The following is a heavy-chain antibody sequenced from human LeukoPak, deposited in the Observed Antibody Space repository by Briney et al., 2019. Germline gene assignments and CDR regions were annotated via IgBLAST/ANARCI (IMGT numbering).Heavy chain of an antibody. D-gene: IGHD2-2*01. CDR2: ISYSGGST. Sequence: PGGSLRLSCAASGFTFSSYSMSWVRQAPGKGLEWVSAISYSGGSTYYADSVKGRFTISRDNSKNTLYLQMSSLRAEDTAVYYCAKLGTVVVPAATYYWGQGTLVTVSS. CDR1: GFTFSSYS. V-gene: IGHV3-23*01. CDR3: AKLGTVVVPAATYY. J-gene: IGHJ4*02.